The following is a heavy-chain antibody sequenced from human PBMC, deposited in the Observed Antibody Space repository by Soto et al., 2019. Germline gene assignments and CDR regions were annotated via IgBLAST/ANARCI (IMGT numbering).Heavy chain of an antibody. V-gene: IGHV1-69*12. D-gene: IGHD3-3*01. CDR3: ASGDYDFWSGPGGGLDV. CDR2: IIPIFGTA. CDR1: GGTFSSYA. J-gene: IGHJ6*02. Sequence: QVQLVQSGAEVKKPGSSVKVSCKASGGTFSSYAISWVRHAPGQGLEWMGGIIPIFGTANYAQKFQGRVTITADESTSTAYMELSSLRSEDTAVYYCASGDYDFWSGPGGGLDVWGQGTTVTVSS.